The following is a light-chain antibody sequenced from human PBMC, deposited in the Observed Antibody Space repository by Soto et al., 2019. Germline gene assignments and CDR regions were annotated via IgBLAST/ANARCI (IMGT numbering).Light chain of an antibody. Sequence: DIQMTQSPSSLSASVGDRVTITCRASQDISSWLAWYQQKPDKPPKSLIYAASSLQSGAPSRFRGSGSGTDFTLTISSVQPEDVATYYCQQYNSYPLTFGQGTRLEIK. CDR1: QDISSW. J-gene: IGKJ5*01. CDR2: AAS. CDR3: QQYNSYPLT. V-gene: IGKV1D-16*01.